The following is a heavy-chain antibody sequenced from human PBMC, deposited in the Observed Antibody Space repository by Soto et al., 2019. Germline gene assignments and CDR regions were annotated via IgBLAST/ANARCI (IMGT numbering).Heavy chain of an antibody. V-gene: IGHV3-15*01. CDR2: IMSKIDGGAT. CDR1: GFTLSNTW. CDR3: TIAVDY. J-gene: IGHJ4*02. Sequence: WSLRLSCAASGFTLSNTWMTWVRQAPGKGLEWVGRIMSKIDGGATDYAAPVKGRFTISRDDSKNTLYLQMNSLKTEDTAVYYCTIAVDYWGQGTLVTVSS.